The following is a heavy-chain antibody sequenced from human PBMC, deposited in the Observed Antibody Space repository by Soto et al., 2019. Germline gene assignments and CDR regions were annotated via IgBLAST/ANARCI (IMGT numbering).Heavy chain of an antibody. CDR3: ATSEGGPNDAFDI. J-gene: IGHJ3*02. V-gene: IGHV1-2*04. CDR2: INPNSGGT. Sequence: ASVKVSCKASGYTFTGYYMHWVRQAPGQGLEWMGWINPNSGGTNYAQKFQGWVTMTRDTSISTAYMELSRLRSDDTAVYYCATSEGGPNDAFDIWGQGTMVTVSS. CDR1: GYTFTGYY. D-gene: IGHD3-16*01.